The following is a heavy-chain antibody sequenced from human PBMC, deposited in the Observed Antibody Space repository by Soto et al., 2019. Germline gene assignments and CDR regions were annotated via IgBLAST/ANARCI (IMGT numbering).Heavy chain of an antibody. CDR1: GGTFSSYA. D-gene: IGHD5-18*01. CDR3: AGGTWIQLWLLSLGGNYYYGMDV. J-gene: IGHJ6*02. Sequence: ASVKVSCKASGGTFSSYAISWVRQAPGQGLEWMGGIIPIFGTANYAQKFQGRVTITADESTSTAYMELSSLRSEDTAVYYCAGGTWIQLWLLSLGGNYYYGMDVWGQGTTVTVSS. V-gene: IGHV1-69*13. CDR2: IIPIFGTA.